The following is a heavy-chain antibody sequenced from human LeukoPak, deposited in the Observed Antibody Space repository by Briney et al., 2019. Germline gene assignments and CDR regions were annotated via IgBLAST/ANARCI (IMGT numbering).Heavy chain of an antibody. CDR1: GYTFTSYD. V-gene: IGHV1-8*01. CDR2: MNPNSGNT. Sequence: ASVKVSCKASGYTFTSYDINWVRQATGQGLEWMGWMNPNSGNTGYAQKFQGRVTMTRNTSMSTAYMELSSLRSEDTAVYYCARGIVPRYSSSSGLGLYYYYYYGMDVWGQGTTVTVSS. CDR3: ARGIVPRYSSSSGLGLYYYYYYGMDV. D-gene: IGHD6-6*01. J-gene: IGHJ6*02.